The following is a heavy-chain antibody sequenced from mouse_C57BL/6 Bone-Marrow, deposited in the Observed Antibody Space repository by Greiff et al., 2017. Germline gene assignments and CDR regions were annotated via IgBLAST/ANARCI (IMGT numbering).Heavy chain of an antibody. J-gene: IGHJ3*01. Sequence: VQLQQSGPELVKPGASVKISCKASGYAFSSSWMNWVKQRPGKGLEWIGRSYPGDGDTNYNGKFKGKATLTADKSSSTAYMQLSSLTSEDSAVYFCASEGLTGPWFAYWGQGTLVTVSA. CDR3: ASEGLTGPWFAY. D-gene: IGHD4-1*01. CDR1: GYAFSSSW. V-gene: IGHV1-82*01. CDR2: SYPGDGDT.